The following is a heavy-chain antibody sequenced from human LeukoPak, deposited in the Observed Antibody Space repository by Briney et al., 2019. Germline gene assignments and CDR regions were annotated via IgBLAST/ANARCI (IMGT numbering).Heavy chain of an antibody. V-gene: IGHV3-21*01. CDR2: ISSSSSYI. D-gene: IGHD6-19*01. Sequence: PGGALRLSCAASGFSFSNYGMYWVRQAPGKGLEWVSSISSSSSYIYYADSVKGRFTISRDNAKNSLYLQMNSLRAEDTAVYYCAKGQWLETDYFDYWGQGTLVTVSS. J-gene: IGHJ4*02. CDR3: AKGQWLETDYFDY. CDR1: GFSFSNYG.